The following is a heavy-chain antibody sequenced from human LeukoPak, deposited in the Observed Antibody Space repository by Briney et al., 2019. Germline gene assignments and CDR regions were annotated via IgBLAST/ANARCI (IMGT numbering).Heavy chain of an antibody. Sequence: SETLSLTCTVSGYSISSSSYYWGWIRQPPGKGLECIGSIYYSGSTYYNPSLKSRVTISVDKSKNQFSLKLSSVTAADTAVYYCTRETRSTVVTPPQHFDYWGQGTLVTVSS. D-gene: IGHD4-23*01. CDR1: GYSISSSSYY. CDR3: TRETRSTVVTPPQHFDY. V-gene: IGHV4-39*07. J-gene: IGHJ4*02. CDR2: IYYSGST.